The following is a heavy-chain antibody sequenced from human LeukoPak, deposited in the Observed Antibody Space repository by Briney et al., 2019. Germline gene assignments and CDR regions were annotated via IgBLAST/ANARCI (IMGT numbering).Heavy chain of an antibody. D-gene: IGHD3-22*01. CDR1: GYSFTGYF. V-gene: IGHV1-2*02. Sequence: GASVKVSCKASGYSFTGYFMQWVRQAPGQGLEWMGWINPNSGDTNYAQKFQGRVTMTRDTSISTAYMELSRLGSDDAAVYYCAREAESSGYYYVGDYFDYWGQGTLVTVSS. CDR2: INPNSGDT. CDR3: AREAESSGYYYVGDYFDY. J-gene: IGHJ4*02.